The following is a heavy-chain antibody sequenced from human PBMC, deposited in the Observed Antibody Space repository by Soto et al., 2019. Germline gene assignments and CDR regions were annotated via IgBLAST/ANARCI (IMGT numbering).Heavy chain of an antibody. V-gene: IGHV4-31*03. CDR2: IYYSGSA. Sequence: QVQLQESGPGLVKPSQTLSLTCTVSGGSISSGGYYWTWIRQHPGKGLEWIGYIYYSGSAYYNPSFKSRGTMSVDTSENQFSLRLSSVTAAYTAVYDCARGPDRGNAIDYWGLGTLVTVSS. CDR3: ARGPDRGNAIDY. D-gene: IGHD2-15*01. J-gene: IGHJ4*02. CDR1: GGSISSGGYY.